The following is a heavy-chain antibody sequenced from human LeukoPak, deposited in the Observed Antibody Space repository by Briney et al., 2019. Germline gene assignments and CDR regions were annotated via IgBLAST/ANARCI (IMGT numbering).Heavy chain of an antibody. D-gene: IGHD2-15*01. CDR3: ARDGGPGYCSGGSCYNYYYYMDV. J-gene: IGHJ6*03. CDR1: GFTVSSYS. V-gene: IGHV3-21*01. Sequence: GGSLRLSCAASGFTVSSYSMNWVRQAPGKGLEWVASISSSSSYIYYADSVKGRFTISRDNAKNSLYLQMNSLRAEDTAVYYCARDGGPGYCSGGSCYNYYYYMDVWGKGTTVTVSS. CDR2: ISSSSSYI.